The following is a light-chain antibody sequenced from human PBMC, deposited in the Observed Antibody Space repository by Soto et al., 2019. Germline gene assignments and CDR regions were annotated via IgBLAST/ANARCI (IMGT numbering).Light chain of an antibody. Sequence: EIVLTQSPDTLSLSPGERATLSCRASQSVSSSYLAWYQQKPGQAPRLLIYGASSRATDIPDRFSGSGSGTDFTLTISRLEPEDFAAYYCQQYGSSPFTFGPGTKVDIK. CDR1: QSVSSSY. CDR2: GAS. J-gene: IGKJ3*01. V-gene: IGKV3-20*01. CDR3: QQYGSSPFT.